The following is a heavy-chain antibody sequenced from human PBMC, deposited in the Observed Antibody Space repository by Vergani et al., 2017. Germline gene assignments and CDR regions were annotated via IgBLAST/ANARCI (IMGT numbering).Heavy chain of an antibody. D-gene: IGHD2/OR15-2a*01. V-gene: IGHV3-30*02. J-gene: IGHJ6*02. Sequence: QVQLVESGGGVVQPGRSLRLSCVVSGFTFSTSTMHWVRQAPGKGLEWVSFIRYDGSSEYYGDSVKGRFTISRDKSQNTVNLQMNSLRTEDTAVYFCANSVIAGNVGVAYFGMDVWGRGTTVTVSS. CDR2: IRYDGSSE. CDR3: ANSVIAGNVGVAYFGMDV. CDR1: GFTFSTST.